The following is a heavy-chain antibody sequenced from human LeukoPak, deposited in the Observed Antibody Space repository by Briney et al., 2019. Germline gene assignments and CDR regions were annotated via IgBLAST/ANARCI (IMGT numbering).Heavy chain of an antibody. Sequence: GASVKVSCMASGYTFTSYGISWVRQAPGQGLEWMGWISGYNGNTNYAQKLQGRVTMTTDTSTSTAYMELRSLRSDDTAVYYCARGDAYCSGGSCHSGNFDQWGQGTLVTVSS. D-gene: IGHD2-15*01. CDR1: GYTFTSYG. J-gene: IGHJ4*02. V-gene: IGHV1-18*04. CDR3: ARGDAYCSGGSCHSGNFDQ. CDR2: ISGYNGNT.